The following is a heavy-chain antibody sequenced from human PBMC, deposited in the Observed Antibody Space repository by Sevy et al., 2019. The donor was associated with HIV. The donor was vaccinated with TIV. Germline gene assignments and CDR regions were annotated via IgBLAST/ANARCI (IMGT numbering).Heavy chain of an antibody. Sequence: GGSLRLSCTASGFTFSSAWMSWVRQAPGKGLEWVGRIKSEFDGGAIDYAAPVKGRFTISREDSKKTVYIQMNSLKTEDTAVYYCITDPAYRGYDEEVINYYFYGMDVWGQGTTVTVSS. V-gene: IGHV3-15*01. J-gene: IGHJ6*02. CDR3: ITDPAYRGYDEEVINYYFYGMDV. D-gene: IGHD5-12*01. CDR1: GFTFSSAW. CDR2: IKSEFDGGAI.